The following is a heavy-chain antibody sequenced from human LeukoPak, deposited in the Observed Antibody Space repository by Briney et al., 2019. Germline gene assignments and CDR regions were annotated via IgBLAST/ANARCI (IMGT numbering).Heavy chain of an antibody. CDR2: IYSSGTT. Sequence: PSETLSLTCTVSGGSMSGHWWTWIRQPAGKGLEWIGRIYSSGTTGYKAPLKSRVTLSLDTSKNQFSLQLNSMTAADTAVYYCARDWEYCSSTICYRWFDPWGQGTLVTVSS. D-gene: IGHD2-2*01. V-gene: IGHV4-4*07. J-gene: IGHJ5*02. CDR3: ARDWEYCSSTICYRWFDP. CDR1: GGSMSGHW.